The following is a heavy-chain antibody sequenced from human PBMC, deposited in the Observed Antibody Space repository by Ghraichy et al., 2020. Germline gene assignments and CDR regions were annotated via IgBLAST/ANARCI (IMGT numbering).Heavy chain of an antibody. V-gene: IGHV3-9*01. J-gene: IGHJ6*02. D-gene: IGHD6-19*01. Sequence: GGSLRLSCAASGFTFDDYAMHWVRQAPGKGLEWVSGISWNSGSIGYADSVKGRFTISRDNAKNSLYLQMNSLRAEDTALYYCAKDSSGLTSMDVWGQGTTVTVSS. CDR2: ISWNSGSI. CDR1: GFTFDDYA. CDR3: AKDSSGLTSMDV.